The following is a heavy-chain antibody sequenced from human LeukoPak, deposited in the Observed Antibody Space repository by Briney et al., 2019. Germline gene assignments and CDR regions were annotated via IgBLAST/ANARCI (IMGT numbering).Heavy chain of an antibody. CDR1: GFTFSSYA. Sequence: GGSLRLSCAASGFTFSSYAMSWVRQAPGKGLEWVSATSCSGGSTYYADSVKGRFTISRDNSKNTLYLQMNSLRAEDTAVYYCAKSLSAIYYYYGMDVWGQGTTVTVSS. CDR3: AKSLSAIYYYYGMDV. V-gene: IGHV3-23*01. D-gene: IGHD2-2*01. CDR2: TSCSGGST. J-gene: IGHJ6*02.